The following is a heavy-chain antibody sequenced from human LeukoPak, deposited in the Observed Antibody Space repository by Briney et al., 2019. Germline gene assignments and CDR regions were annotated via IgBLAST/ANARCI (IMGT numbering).Heavy chain of an antibody. V-gene: IGHV1-69*06. CDR3: ARPGDLDYGDYLADAFDI. J-gene: IGHJ3*02. D-gene: IGHD4-17*01. CDR1: GGTFSSYA. Sequence: SVKVSCKASGGTFSSYAISWVRQAPGQGLEWMGGIIPIFGTANYAQKFQGRVTITADKSTSTAYMELSSLRSEDTAVYYCARPGDLDYGDYLADAFDIWGQGTMVTVSS. CDR2: IIPIFGTA.